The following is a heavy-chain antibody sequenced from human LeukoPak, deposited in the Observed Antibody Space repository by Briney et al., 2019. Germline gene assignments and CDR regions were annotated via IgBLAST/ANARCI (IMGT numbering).Heavy chain of an antibody. CDR3: ARKFNSRYFDL. D-gene: IGHD4-23*01. V-gene: IGHV4-34*01. CDR1: GGSFSGYY. CDR2: INHSGST. J-gene: IGHJ2*01. Sequence: SETLSLTCAVYGGSFSGYYCSWIRQPPGKGLEWIGEINHSGSTNYNPSLKSRVTISVDTSKNQFSLKLSSVTAADTAVYYCARKFNSRYFDLWGRGTLVTVSS.